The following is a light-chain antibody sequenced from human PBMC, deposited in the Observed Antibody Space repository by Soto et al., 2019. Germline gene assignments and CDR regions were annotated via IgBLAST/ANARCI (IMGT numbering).Light chain of an antibody. CDR2: AAS. J-gene: IGKJ1*01. Sequence: EIALTQSPGTLSLSPGERATLARRASQSVSSSYLAWYQQRPSQAPRLLIYAASSRAPGIPDRFSGSGSGTDFTLTISRLEPEDFAVYYCQHYGSSPRTFGQGTKVDIK. CDR1: QSVSSSY. CDR3: QHYGSSPRT. V-gene: IGKV3-20*01.